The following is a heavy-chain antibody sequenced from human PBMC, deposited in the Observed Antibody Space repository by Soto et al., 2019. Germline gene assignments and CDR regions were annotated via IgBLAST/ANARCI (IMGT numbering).Heavy chain of an antibody. CDR3: AKNGCGGDCYSSVAGNWFDP. Sequence: GGSLRLSCAASGFTFDDYAMHWVRQAPGKGLEWVSGISWNSGSIGYADSVKGRFTISRDNSKNTVYLQMDSLRADDTAIYYCAKNGCGGDCYSSVAGNWFDPWGQGTLVTVSS. D-gene: IGHD2-21*02. V-gene: IGHV3-9*01. CDR2: ISWNSGSI. J-gene: IGHJ5*02. CDR1: GFTFDDYA.